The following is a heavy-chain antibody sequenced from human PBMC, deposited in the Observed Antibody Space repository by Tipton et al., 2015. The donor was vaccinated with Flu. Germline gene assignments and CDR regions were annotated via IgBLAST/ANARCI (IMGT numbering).Heavy chain of an antibody. V-gene: IGHV3-48*01. CDR1: GFTFSSYS. CDR2: ISSSSSTI. D-gene: IGHD4-11*01. Sequence: SLRLSCAASGFTFSSYSMNWVRQAPGKGLEWVSYISSSSSTIYYADSVKGRFTISRDNSKNTLYLQMNSLRAEDTAVYYCAKVTTADPEAYYFDYWGQGTLVTVSS. CDR3: AKVTTADPEAYYFDY. J-gene: IGHJ4*02.